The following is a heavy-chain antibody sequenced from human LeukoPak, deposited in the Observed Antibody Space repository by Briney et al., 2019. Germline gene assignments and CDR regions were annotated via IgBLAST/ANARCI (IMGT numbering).Heavy chain of an antibody. J-gene: IGHJ6*03. CDR3: ARDHWGIVENGYDYFYYDMDV. V-gene: IGHV1-69*05. CDR2: IIPIYGTP. Sequence: SVKVSCKVSGGTFSSYAFSWVRQAPGQGLEWMGGIIPIYGTPNYAQKFQGRVTITTDESTSTAYMELSSLRSEDTAVYYCARDHWGIVENGYDYFYYDMDVWGKGTTVTVSS. D-gene: IGHD7-27*01. CDR1: GGTFSSYA.